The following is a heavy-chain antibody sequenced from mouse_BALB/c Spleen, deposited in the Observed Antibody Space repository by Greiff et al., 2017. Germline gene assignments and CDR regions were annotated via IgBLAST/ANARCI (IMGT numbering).Heavy chain of an antibody. CDR3: VRLELTYYAMDY. CDR1: GFTFNTYA. D-gene: IGHD2-4*01. CDR2: IRSKSNNYAT. V-gene: IGHV10-1*02. J-gene: IGHJ4*01. Sequence: EVMLVESGGGLVQPKGSLKLSCAASGFTFNTYAMTWVRQAPGKGLEWVARIRSKSNNYATYYADSVKDRFTISRDDSQSMLYLQMNNLKTEDTAMYCCVRLELTYYAMDYWGQGTSVTVSS.